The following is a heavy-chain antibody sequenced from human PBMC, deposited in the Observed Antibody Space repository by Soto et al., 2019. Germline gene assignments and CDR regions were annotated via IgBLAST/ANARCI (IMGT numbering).Heavy chain of an antibody. J-gene: IGHJ6*02. Sequence: SVKVSCKASGGTLITYAISWVRQAPGQGLEWMGGIIPIFGTANYAQKFQGRVTITADESTSTAYMELSSLRSEDTAVYYCARGGVVIDYYYYGMDVWGQGTTVTVSS. D-gene: IGHD3-3*01. CDR2: IIPIFGTA. V-gene: IGHV1-69*13. CDR1: GGTLITYA. CDR3: ARGGVVIDYYYYGMDV.